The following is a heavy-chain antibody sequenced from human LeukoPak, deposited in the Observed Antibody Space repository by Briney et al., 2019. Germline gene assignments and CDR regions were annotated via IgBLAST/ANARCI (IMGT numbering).Heavy chain of an antibody. V-gene: IGHV1-18*04. J-gene: IGHJ4*02. CDR3: ARDSRPLAHY. CDR1: GYTFASYD. Sequence: PSGNDSCKAHGYTFASYDISWVRQAPGQGLEWMGWITAYNGNTIAAQKLQGRVTMTTDTSTSTAYMELRSLRSDDTAVYYSARDSRPLAHYWGQGTLVTVSS. CDR2: ITAYNGNT. D-gene: IGHD1-14*01.